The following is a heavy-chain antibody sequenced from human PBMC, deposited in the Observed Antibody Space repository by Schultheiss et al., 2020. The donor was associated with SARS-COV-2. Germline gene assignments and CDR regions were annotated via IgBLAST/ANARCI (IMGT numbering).Heavy chain of an antibody. D-gene: IGHD3-10*01. J-gene: IGHJ4*02. CDR3: ARVVRGGRTVDY. V-gene: IGHV4-39*07. Sequence: SETLSLTCTVSGGSISSSSYYWGWIRQPPGKGLEWIGSIYYSGSTNYNPSLKSRVTISVDTSKNQFSLKLSSVTAADTAVYYCARVVRGGRTVDYWGQGTLVTVSS. CDR2: IYYSGST. CDR1: GGSISSSSYY.